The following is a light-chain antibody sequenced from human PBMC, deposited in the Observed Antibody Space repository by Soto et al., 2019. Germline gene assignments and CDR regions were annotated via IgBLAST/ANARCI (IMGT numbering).Light chain of an antibody. Sequence: EIVLTQSPATLSLSPGERATLSCRASRSVSSYLAWYQQKPGQAPSLLIYDASNRATGIPARFSGSGSGTDFTLTISSLEPEDFAVYYCQQRSNWPPTWTFGQGTKVDIK. J-gene: IGKJ1*01. V-gene: IGKV3-11*01. CDR2: DAS. CDR1: RSVSSY. CDR3: QQRSNWPPTWT.